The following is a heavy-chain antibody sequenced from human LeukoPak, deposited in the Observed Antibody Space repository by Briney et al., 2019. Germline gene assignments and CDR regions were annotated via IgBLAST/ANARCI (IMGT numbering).Heavy chain of an antibody. CDR3: AISGGARAFDI. V-gene: IGHV3-23*01. D-gene: IGHD4-23*01. CDR2: ISVGGVNT. J-gene: IGHJ3*02. CDR1: GFTFTTYA. Sequence: GGSLRLSCADSGFTFTTYAMSWVRQAPGKGREWVSVISVGGVNTYYAHSVKGRFTISRDKSKTTLYLLMNSLRAEDTAVYYCAISGGARAFDIWGQGTMVAVSS.